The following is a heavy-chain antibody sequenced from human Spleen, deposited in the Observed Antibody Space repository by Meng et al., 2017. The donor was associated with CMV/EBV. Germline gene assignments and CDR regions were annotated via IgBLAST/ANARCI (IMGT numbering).Heavy chain of an antibody. CDR3: ARRSVTYAGYYFDF. D-gene: IGHD6-19*01. V-gene: IGHV3-21*01. J-gene: IGHJ4*02. CDR2: ITSGSGSI. CDR1: GFIFSSYD. Sequence: GGSLRLSCAASGFIFSSYDMTWVRQAPGKGLEWVSSITSGSGSIYYADSVNGRFTVSRDNARNSLYLQMNSLRAEDTAVYYCARRSVTYAGYYFDFWGQGTLVTVSS.